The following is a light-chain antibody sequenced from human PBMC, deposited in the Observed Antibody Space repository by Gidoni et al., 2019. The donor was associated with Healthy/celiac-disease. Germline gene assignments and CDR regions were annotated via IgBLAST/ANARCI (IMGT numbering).Light chain of an antibody. V-gene: IGKV1-39*01. CDR1: QSISSY. CDR3: QQSYSTPPYT. CDR2: AAS. Sequence: DIQMTQSPSSLSASVGDRVTITCRASQSISSYLNWYQQKPGKAPKLLIYAASSLQSGVPSRVSGSGSGTDFTLTISSLQPEDFETYYCQQSYSTPPYTFGQGTKLEIK. J-gene: IGKJ2*01.